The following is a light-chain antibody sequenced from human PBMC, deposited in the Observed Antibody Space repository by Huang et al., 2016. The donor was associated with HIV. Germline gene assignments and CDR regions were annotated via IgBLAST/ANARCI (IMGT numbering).Light chain of an antibody. V-gene: IGKV3-15*01. CDR3: QQYNDWYT. CDR2: GAS. Sequence: EIVLTQSPATLSVSPGERATLSCRASQSVSNYLAWFQQKPGQPPRRRIYGASTRATGIPARFSGTGSGTAFTLTSSSLHSEDFAVYDCQQYNDWYTFGQGTKLEI. CDR1: QSVSNY. J-gene: IGKJ2*01.